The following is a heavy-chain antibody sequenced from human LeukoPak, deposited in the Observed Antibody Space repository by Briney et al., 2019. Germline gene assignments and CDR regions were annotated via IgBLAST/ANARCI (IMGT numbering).Heavy chain of an antibody. Sequence: SETLSLTCVVYGGSFSGYYWTWIRQPPGKGLEWIGEINQSGSTNYNPSLKSRVTISVDTSKNQFSLKLSSVTAADTAVYYCAGGYCRSTSCYIGGGGYYYGMDVWGQGTTVTVSS. CDR2: INQSGST. J-gene: IGHJ6*02. D-gene: IGHD2-2*02. V-gene: IGHV4-34*01. CDR1: GGSFSGYY. CDR3: AGGYCRSTSCYIGGGGYYYGMDV.